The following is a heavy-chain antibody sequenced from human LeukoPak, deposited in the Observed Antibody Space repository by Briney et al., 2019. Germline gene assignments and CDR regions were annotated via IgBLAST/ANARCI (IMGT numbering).Heavy chain of an antibody. CDR1: GGSISSSSYY. Sequence: SETLSLTCTVSGGSISSSSYYWGWIRQPPGKGLEWIGSIYYSGSTYYNPSLKSRVTISVDTSENQFSLKLSSVTAADTAVYYCARVIAAAAYWFDPWGQGTLVTVSS. CDR3: ARVIAAAAYWFDP. CDR2: IYYSGST. V-gene: IGHV4-39*07. D-gene: IGHD6-13*01. J-gene: IGHJ5*02.